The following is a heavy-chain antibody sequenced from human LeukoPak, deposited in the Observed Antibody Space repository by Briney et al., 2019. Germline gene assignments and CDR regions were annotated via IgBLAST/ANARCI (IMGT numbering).Heavy chain of an antibody. CDR2: INPNTGGT. CDR3: ARGLTYYYYYSYMNV. Sequence: ASVKVSCKASGFTFTGYYVHWVRQAPGQGLEWMGWINPNTGGTNYAQKFQGRVTMTRDTSINTAYMELSRLSSDDTAVYYCARGLTYYYYYSYMNVWGKGTTVTASS. J-gene: IGHJ6*03. V-gene: IGHV1-2*02. CDR1: GFTFTGYY.